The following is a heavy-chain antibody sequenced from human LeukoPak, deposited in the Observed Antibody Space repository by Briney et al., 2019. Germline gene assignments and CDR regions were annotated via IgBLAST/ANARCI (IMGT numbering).Heavy chain of an antibody. V-gene: IGHV4-59*08. CDR3: ARQGPLYYFDY. Sequence: SETLSLTCTVSGGSISSYYWSWIRQPPGKGLEWIGYIYYSGSTYHNPSLMSRVTISVDTSNNQVSLKLSSVTAADTAVYFCARQGPLYYFDYWGQGTLVTVSS. CDR2: IYYSGST. CDR1: GGSISSYY. J-gene: IGHJ4*02.